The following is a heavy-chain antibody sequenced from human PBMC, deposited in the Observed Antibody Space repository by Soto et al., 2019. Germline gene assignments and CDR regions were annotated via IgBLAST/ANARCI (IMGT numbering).Heavy chain of an antibody. D-gene: IGHD3-10*01. J-gene: IGHJ3*02. CDR1: GGSFSGYY. CDR3: ARGSELLWFGDKGEGGAFDI. Sequence: ETLSLTCAVYGGSFSGYYWSWIRQPPGKGLEWIGEINHSGSTNYSPSLKSRVTISVDTSKNQFSLKLSSVTAADTAVYYCARGSELLWFGDKGEGGAFDIWGQGTMVTVSS. V-gene: IGHV4-34*01. CDR2: INHSGST.